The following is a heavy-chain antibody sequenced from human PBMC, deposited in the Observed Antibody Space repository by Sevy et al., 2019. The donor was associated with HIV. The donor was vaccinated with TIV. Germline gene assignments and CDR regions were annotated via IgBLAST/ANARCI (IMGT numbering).Heavy chain of an antibody. CDR1: GFTFSSYA. Sequence: GESLKISCAASGFTFSSYAMSWVRQAPGKGLEWVSAISGSGGSTYYADSVKGRFTISRDISKNTLYLQMNSLRAEDTAVYYCANLPPALRFLEWLLPHDAFDIWGQGTMVTVSS. V-gene: IGHV3-23*01. D-gene: IGHD3-3*01. J-gene: IGHJ3*02. CDR2: ISGSGGST. CDR3: ANLPPALRFLEWLLPHDAFDI.